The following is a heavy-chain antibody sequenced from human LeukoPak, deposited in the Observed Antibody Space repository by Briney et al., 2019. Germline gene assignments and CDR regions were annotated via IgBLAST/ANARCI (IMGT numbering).Heavy chain of an antibody. CDR1: GFTFSSYA. CDR3: ARDCSSTSCYEEDAFDI. Sequence: GGSLRLSCAASGFTFSSYAMHWVRQAPGKGLEWVAVISYDGSNKYYADSVKGRFTISRDNSKNTLYLQMNSLRAEDTAVYYCARDCSSTSCYEEDAFDIWGQGTMVTVSS. D-gene: IGHD2-2*01. CDR2: ISYDGSNK. V-gene: IGHV3-30-3*01. J-gene: IGHJ3*02.